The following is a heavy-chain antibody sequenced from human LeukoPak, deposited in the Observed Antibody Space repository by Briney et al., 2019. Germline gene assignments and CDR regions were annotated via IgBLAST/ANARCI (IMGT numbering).Heavy chain of an antibody. CDR3: VREGLERRTNFDY. Sequence: GGSLRLSCSASGFTFTSHVKHWVRQAPGKGLQYVSGLSMNVQTTYYAGSVKGRFTISRDSSKNTVYLQMNSLTAEDTAVYYCVREGLERRTNFDYWGQGTLVSVSS. J-gene: IGHJ4*02. CDR2: LSMNVQTT. V-gene: IGHV3-64D*06. D-gene: IGHD1-1*01. CDR1: GFTFTSHV.